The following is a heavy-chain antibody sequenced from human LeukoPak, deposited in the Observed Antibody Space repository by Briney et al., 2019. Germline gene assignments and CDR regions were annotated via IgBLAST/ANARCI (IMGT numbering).Heavy chain of an antibody. V-gene: IGHV3-48*02. Sequence: GGSLTLSCTASGYPHSSHRIRWLRQAPGKGLECVSYISSSSSTIYYADSVKGRFSISRDNAKNSLYLQMNSLRDEDTAVYYCGRGAFHGSGRYSCYWGQGTLVTVSS. CDR2: ISSSSSTI. CDR3: GRGAFHGSGRYSCY. CDR1: GYPHSSHR. J-gene: IGHJ4*02. D-gene: IGHD6-19*01.